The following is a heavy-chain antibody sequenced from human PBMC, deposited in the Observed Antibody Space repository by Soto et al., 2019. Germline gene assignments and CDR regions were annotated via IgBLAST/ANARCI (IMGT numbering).Heavy chain of an antibody. J-gene: IGHJ5*02. D-gene: IGHD2-15*01. CDR2: IYYSGSS. CDR1: GGSITSYH. CDR3: ARDRSGGYNWFDP. Sequence: TSETLSLTCTVSGGSITSYHWSWIRQSPGKGLEWIGNIYYSGSSNYNPSLESRVTISVDTSKNQFSLRLSSVTAADTAVYYCARDRSGGYNWFDPWGQGTLVTVSS. V-gene: IGHV4-59*12.